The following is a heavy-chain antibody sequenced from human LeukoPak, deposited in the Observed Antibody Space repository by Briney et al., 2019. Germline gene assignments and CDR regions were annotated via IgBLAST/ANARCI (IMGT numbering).Heavy chain of an antibody. CDR1: RFTFNRYS. D-gene: IGHD1-26*01. Sequence: PGGSLRLSCAASRFTFNRYSMSWVRQAPGKGLQWVSSISASGGGTHYASSVRGRFSISRDNSKDTVFLQMNGLRAEDTATYYCAKWDENFYYMDVWGQGTTVTVSS. CDR2: ISASGGGT. V-gene: IGHV3-23*01. CDR3: AKWDENFYYMDV. J-gene: IGHJ6*03.